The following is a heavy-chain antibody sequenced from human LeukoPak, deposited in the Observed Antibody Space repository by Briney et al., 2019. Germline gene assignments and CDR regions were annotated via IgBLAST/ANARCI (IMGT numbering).Heavy chain of an antibody. J-gene: IGHJ4*02. CDR3: ARQSRKSMASYYFDS. CDR1: GYPFTSYY. CDR2: INPSGGFT. Sequence: GASVKVSCKASGYPFTSYYIHWVRQAPGQGLEWMGIINPSGGFTSYAHHFRGRVTVTRYMSTNTIYMELSSLKSEDTAVYYCARQSRKSMASYYFDSWGQGTLVTVPS. V-gene: IGHV1-46*01. D-gene: IGHD1-14*01.